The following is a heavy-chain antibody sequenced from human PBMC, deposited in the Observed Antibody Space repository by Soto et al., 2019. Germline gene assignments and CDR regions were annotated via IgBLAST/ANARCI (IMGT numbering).Heavy chain of an antibody. CDR1: GFTFSSSA. Sequence: GGSLRLSCAASGFTFSSSAMSWVRQAPGKGLEWVSAIIDDGGRTYYADSVKGRFTISRDNSKNTLYLQMNSLRADDTAVYFSAKDKMEQWLVGVYFHYWGQGSQVTVSS. D-gene: IGHD6-19*01. CDR3: AKDKMEQWLVGVYFHY. CDR2: IIDDGGRT. V-gene: IGHV3-23*01. J-gene: IGHJ4*02.